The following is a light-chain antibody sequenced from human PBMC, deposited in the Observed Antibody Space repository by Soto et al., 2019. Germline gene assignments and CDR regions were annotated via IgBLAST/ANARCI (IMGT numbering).Light chain of an antibody. Sequence: EIVLTQSPVTLSLSPGERATLSCRASQSLLYSNGHNYVDWYLQKPGQSPQLLIYMGSYRSSGVPDRFSGYGSGTDFTLRISRVEAEDVGVYYCMQPLQTPWTFGQGTKVDIK. V-gene: IGKV2-28*01. CDR3: MQPLQTPWT. CDR1: QSLLYSNGHNY. CDR2: MGS. J-gene: IGKJ1*01.